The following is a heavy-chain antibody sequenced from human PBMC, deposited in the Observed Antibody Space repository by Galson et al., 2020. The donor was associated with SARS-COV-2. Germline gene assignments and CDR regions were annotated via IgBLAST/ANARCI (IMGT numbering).Heavy chain of an antibody. CDR3: ARDRGCSGGSCYSYYYYGMDV. Sequence: METGGSLRLSCAASGFTVSSNYMSWVRQAQGKGLEWVSVIYSGGSTYYADSVKGRFTISRDNSKNTLYLQMNSLRAEDTAVYYCARDRGCSGGSCYSYYYYGMDVWGQGTTVTVSS. J-gene: IGHJ6*02. D-gene: IGHD2-15*01. V-gene: IGHV3-53*01. CDR1: GFTVSSNY. CDR2: IYSGGST.